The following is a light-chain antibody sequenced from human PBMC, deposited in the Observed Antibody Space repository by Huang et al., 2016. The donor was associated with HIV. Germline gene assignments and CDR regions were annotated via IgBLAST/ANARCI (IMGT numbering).Light chain of an antibody. Sequence: IVMTPYPLSLTVTPGEPASFSCRSSQSLRHRNGYTSLDWYLQKPGQSPQRLIYLGSNRASGVPDRFRGSESGTDFTLKISRVEAEDVGVYYCMQSLQSLPGTCGQGTKLEIK. CDR1: QSLRHRNGYTS. CDR2: LGS. V-gene: IGKV2-28*01. CDR3: MQSLQSLPGT. J-gene: IGKJ2*02.